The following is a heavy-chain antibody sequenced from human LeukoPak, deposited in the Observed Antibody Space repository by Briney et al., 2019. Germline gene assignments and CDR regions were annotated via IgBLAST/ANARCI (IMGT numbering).Heavy chain of an antibody. CDR2: VYHSGIT. CDR1: GCSITNTNYY. Sequence: PSETLSLTCTVSGCSITNTNYYWAWIRQPPGEGLEWIGSVYHSGITYYTPSLKSRVSISVDTSKNQFSLKVTSVTAADTAVYYCAREWQYQFDYWGQGSLVTVSS. D-gene: IGHD4-11*01. J-gene: IGHJ4*02. V-gene: IGHV4-39*07. CDR3: AREWQYQFDY.